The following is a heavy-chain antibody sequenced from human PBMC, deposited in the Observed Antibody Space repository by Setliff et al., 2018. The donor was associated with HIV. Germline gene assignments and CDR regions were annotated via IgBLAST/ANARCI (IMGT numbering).Heavy chain of an antibody. D-gene: IGHD4-17*01. CDR1: GASIRNYY. CDR2: IYYSGSI. Sequence: PSETLSLTCTVSGASIRNYYWSWVRQPPGKGLEWIGYIYYSGSIYYNPSLKSRVTMSVDTSKNQFSLKLSSVTAVDTAVYYCAKKGNGDYHFDYWGQGTLVTVSS. V-gene: IGHV4-59*04. CDR3: AKKGNGDYHFDY. J-gene: IGHJ4*02.